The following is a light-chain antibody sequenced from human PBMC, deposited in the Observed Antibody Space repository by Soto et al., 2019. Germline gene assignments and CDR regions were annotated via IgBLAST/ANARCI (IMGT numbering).Light chain of an antibody. Sequence: DIQMTQSPSTLSASVRDRVTITCRASQRINSWLAWYQQKPGKAPNLLIYDASTLESGVPSRFSGSGSGTEFTLTITSLQPGDFATYYCQQYEALWTFGQGTKVDIK. V-gene: IGKV1-5*01. CDR2: DAS. J-gene: IGKJ1*01. CDR3: QQYEALWT. CDR1: QRINSW.